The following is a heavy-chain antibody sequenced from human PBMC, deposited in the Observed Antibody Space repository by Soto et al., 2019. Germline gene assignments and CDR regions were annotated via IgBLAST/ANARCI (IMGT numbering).Heavy chain of an antibody. D-gene: IGHD1-1*01. CDR1: GGTFSSYA. J-gene: IGHJ6*03. Sequence: ASVKVSCKASGGTFSSYAISWVRQAPGQGLEWMGGIIPIFGTANYAQKFQGRVTITADESTSTAYMELSSLRSEDTAVYYCASPQLERPLDYYYYYYMDVWGKGTPVTVSS. V-gene: IGHV1-69*13. CDR3: ASPQLERPLDYYYYYYMDV. CDR2: IIPIFGTA.